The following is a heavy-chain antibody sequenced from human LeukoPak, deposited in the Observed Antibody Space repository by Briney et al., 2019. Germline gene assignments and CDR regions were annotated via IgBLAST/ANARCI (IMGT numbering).Heavy chain of an antibody. J-gene: IGHJ4*02. CDR3: ARRSDSGSDDGEDYFDY. D-gene: IGHD1-26*01. CDR1: GGSIYSTSFY. V-gene: IGHV4-39*01. CDR2: MYYDGST. Sequence: SETLSLSCTVSGGSIYSTSFYWGWIRQPPGKGLEWIGSMYYDGSTYYNPSLKSRVTISLDTSKNQFSLTLTSVTAADTAVYFCARRSDSGSDDGEDYFDYWGRGTLVTVSS.